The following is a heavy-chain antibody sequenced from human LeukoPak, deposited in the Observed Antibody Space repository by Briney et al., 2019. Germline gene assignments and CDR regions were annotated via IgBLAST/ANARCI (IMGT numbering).Heavy chain of an antibody. V-gene: IGHV1-18*04. J-gene: IGHJ6*02. CDR3: ARDPLRSTWSTYNNAMDV. D-gene: IGHD6-13*01. CDR2: ISAYNGNT. CDR1: GYSFTSYA. Sequence: ASVTVSCTASGYSFTSYAINWVRQAPGQGLEWVGWISAYNGNTDYAQKVQGRVTMTTDASTSTAHMELVSLTSDDTAVYYCARDPLRSTWSTYNNAMDVWGQGTTVTVS.